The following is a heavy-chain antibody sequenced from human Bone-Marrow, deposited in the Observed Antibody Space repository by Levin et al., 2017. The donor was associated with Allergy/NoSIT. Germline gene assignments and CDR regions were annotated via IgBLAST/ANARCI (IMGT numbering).Heavy chain of an antibody. D-gene: IGHD4-17*01. CDR2: ISSTGGSM. CDR1: GFTFSSYA. V-gene: IGHV3-23*01. J-gene: IGHJ1*01. Sequence: HPGGSLRLSCAASGFTFSSYAMNWVRQAPGKGPEWASTISSTGGSMYYADSVKGRFTISRDNSKNTLYLQMNSLRPEDTAVYYCALTSGDYLRSSYWGQGTLVTVSS. CDR3: ALTSGDYLRSSY.